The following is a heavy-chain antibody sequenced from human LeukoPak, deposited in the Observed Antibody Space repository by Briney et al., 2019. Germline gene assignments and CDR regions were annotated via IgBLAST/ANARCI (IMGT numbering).Heavy chain of an antibody. J-gene: IGHJ3*02. D-gene: IGHD2-2*01. CDR3: ARAKGSVPGPYDAFDI. CDR2: INPNSGGT. Sequence: GASVKVSCKASGYTFTRYYMHWVRQAPGQGREGMGWINPNSGGTNSAQKFHGRVTMTRHTSISTAYMELSRLRSHDTAVYYFARAKGSVPGPYDAFDIWRQGTMVTVSS. V-gene: IGHV1-2*02. CDR1: GYTFTRYY.